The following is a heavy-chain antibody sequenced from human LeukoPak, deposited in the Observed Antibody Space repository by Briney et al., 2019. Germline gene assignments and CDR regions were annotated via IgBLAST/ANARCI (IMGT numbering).Heavy chain of an antibody. CDR1: AYSFTNYW. Sequence: GEALQISCKVSAYSFTNYWIRWVGQMPGKGLELMGLMYPGESDTTYSPSFQGQVTISAAKSISTAYLLWSSLIASATALQCFPRLMTRGLITSPFDSWGQGTLVSVSS. V-gene: IGHV5-51*01. D-gene: IGHD3-10*01. J-gene: IGHJ4*02. CDR3: PRLMTRGLITSPFDS. CDR2: MYPGESDT.